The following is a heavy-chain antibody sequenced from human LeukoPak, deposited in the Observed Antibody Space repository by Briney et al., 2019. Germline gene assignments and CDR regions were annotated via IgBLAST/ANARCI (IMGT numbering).Heavy chain of an antibody. J-gene: IGHJ4*02. V-gene: IGHV3-30*18. CDR2: ISYDGSNK. CDR1: GFSVSSNY. CDR3: AKDPHYYDSSGYYFDY. Sequence: GGSLRLSCVASGFSVSSNYRCWVRQAPGKGLEWVAVISYDGSNKYYADSVKGRFTISRDNSKNTLYLQMNSLRAEDTAIYYCAKDPHYYDSSGYYFDYWGQGTLVTVSS. D-gene: IGHD3-22*01.